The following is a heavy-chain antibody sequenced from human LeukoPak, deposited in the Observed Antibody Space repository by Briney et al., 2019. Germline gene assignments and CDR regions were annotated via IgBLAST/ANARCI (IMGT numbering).Heavy chain of an antibody. Sequence: PGGSLGLSCAASGFAFSSYTMNWVRQAPGKGLEWVSFISISSSYIYYADSVKGRFTISRDNAKNSLYLQMNSLRAEDTAVYYCARDGRYSGYDRSPFDYWGQGTLVTVSS. J-gene: IGHJ4*02. D-gene: IGHD5-12*01. CDR2: ISISSSYI. CDR3: ARDGRYSGYDRSPFDY. V-gene: IGHV3-21*01. CDR1: GFAFSSYT.